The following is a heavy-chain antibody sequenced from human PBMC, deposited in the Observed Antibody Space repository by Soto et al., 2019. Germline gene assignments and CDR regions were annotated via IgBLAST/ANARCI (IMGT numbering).Heavy chain of an antibody. CDR1: GYTFSTYA. J-gene: IGHJ6*02. V-gene: IGHV3-23*01. D-gene: IGHD6-13*01. Sequence: PGGSLRLSCVASGYTFSTYAIIWVRQAPGKGLESISSVSGSGGDTYYADSVKGRFTISRDNSKNTVYLQMNSLRAEDTAVYYCAKESSAAVNYWYGMDVWGQGTSVTVSS. CDR2: VSGSGGDT. CDR3: AKESSAAVNYWYGMDV.